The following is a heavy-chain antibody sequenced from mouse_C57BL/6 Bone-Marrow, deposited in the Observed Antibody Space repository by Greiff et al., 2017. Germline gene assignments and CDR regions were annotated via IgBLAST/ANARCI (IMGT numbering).Heavy chain of an antibody. CDR3: AIAVLPWYFDV. V-gene: IGHV1-52*01. CDR1: GYTFTSYW. CDR2: IDPSDGNT. J-gene: IGHJ1*03. D-gene: IGHD5-1*01. Sequence: QVQLQQPGAELVKPGSSVKLSCKASGYTFTSYWMHWVKQRPIQGLEWIGNIDPSDGNTHYNQKFKDKATLTVDKSSSTAYMQLSRLTSEDSAVFDCAIAVLPWYFDVWGTGTTVTVSS.